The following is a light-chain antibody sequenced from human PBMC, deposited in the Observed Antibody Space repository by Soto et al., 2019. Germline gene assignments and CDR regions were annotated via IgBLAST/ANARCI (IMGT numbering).Light chain of an antibody. J-gene: IGKJ3*01. CDR1: QSVSSN. CDR2: GAS. Sequence: EIVMTQSPATLSVSPGERATLSCRASQSVSSNLAWYQQKPGQAPRLLIYGASTRATGIPVRFGGSGSGTEFTLTISSLQSEDFAVYYCQQYNNWPPFTFGPGTRGDLK. V-gene: IGKV3-15*01. CDR3: QQYNNWPPFT.